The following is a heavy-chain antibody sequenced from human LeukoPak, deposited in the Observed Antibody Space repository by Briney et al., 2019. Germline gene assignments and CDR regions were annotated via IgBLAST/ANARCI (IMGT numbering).Heavy chain of an antibody. CDR2: IIPILGIA. CDR3: ARGSGGDAFDI. J-gene: IGHJ3*02. D-gene: IGHD3-10*01. V-gene: IGHV1-69*04. CDR1: GYTFSSYG. Sequence: SVKVSCKASGYTFSSYGISWVRQAPGQGLEWMGRIIPILGIANYAQKFQGRVTITADKSTSTAYMELSSLRSEDTAVYYCARGSGGDAFDIWGQGTMVTVSS.